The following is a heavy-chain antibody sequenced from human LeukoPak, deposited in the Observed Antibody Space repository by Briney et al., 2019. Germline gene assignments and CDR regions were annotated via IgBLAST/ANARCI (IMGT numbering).Heavy chain of an antibody. D-gene: IGHD5-24*01. CDR2: IGIDSGNT. CDR1: GITLSNYG. J-gene: IGHJ4*02. CDR3: ARDYKYAFDN. V-gene: IGHV3-48*01. Sequence: GGSLRLSCAVSGITLSNYGMSWVRQAPGKGLEWISYIGIDSGNTNYADSVKGRFTISGDKAKNSLYLQMNSLRVEDTAVYYCARDYKYAFDNWGQGTLVTVSS.